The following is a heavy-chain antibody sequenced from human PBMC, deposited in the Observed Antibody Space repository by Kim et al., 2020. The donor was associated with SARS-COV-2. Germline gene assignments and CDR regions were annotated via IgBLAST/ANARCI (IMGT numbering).Heavy chain of an antibody. CDR2: FYTRGST. V-gene: IGHV4-61*02. CDR3: ARGWSLGTQGWFDP. Sequence: SETLSLTCTVSGDSISGSNYYWSWIRQPAGRGLEWIGRFYTRGSTTYNPSLRGRVTISIDTSKNQFSLKLDSLTAADTAVYYCARGWSLGTQGWFDPWGQGTLVIVSS. J-gene: IGHJ5*02. D-gene: IGHD1-26*01. CDR1: GDSISGSNYY.